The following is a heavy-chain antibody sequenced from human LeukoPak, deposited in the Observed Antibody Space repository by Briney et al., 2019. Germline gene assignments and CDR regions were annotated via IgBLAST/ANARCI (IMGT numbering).Heavy chain of an antibody. Sequence: SETLSLTCTVSGGSISSGSYYWSWIRQPAGKGLEWIGRIYTSGSTNYNPSLKSRVTIFVDTSKNLFSLILTSVSASGTAIYYCARDHWLFSSKTWYYYGMDVWGQGTTVTVSS. J-gene: IGHJ6*02. V-gene: IGHV4-61*02. CDR2: IYTSGST. CDR3: ARDHWLFSSKTWYYYGMDV. CDR1: GGSISSGSYY. D-gene: IGHD3-9*01.